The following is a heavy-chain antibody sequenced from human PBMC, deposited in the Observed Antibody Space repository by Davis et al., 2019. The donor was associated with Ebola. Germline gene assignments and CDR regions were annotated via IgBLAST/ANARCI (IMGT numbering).Heavy chain of an antibody. CDR2: INTDGTNT. D-gene: IGHD4-17*01. V-gene: IGHV3-74*01. J-gene: IGHJ4*02. Sequence: HTSETLSLTCAASGFTFSKYWMNWVRQAPGKGLVWVSRINTDGTNTNHANSVKGRFTISRDNAKNSLHLQMNSLRAEDTAVYYCARGPDYGIRADFFDRWGQGTLVTVSS. CDR3: ARGPDYGIRADFFDR. CDR1: GFTFSKYW.